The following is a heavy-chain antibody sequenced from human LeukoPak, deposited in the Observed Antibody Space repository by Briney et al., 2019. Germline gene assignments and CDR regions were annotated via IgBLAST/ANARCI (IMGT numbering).Heavy chain of an antibody. CDR2: ISSSSSYI. D-gene: IGHD2-15*01. J-gene: IGHJ4*02. V-gene: IGHV3-21*04. CDR1: GFTFSSYS. Sequence: GGSLRLSCAASGFTFSSYSMNWVRQAPGKGLEWVSSISSSSSYIYYADSVKGRFTISRDNAKNSLYLQMNSLRAEDTAVYYCAKDFTSGYCSGGSCYTFDYWGQGTLVTVSS. CDR3: AKDFTSGYCSGGSCYTFDY.